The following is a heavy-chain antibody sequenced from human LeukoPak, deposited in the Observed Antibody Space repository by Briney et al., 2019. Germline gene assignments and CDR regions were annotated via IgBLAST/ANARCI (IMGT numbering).Heavy chain of an antibody. CDR1: GGSFSGYC. J-gene: IGHJ6*03. CDR2: INHSGST. CDR3: ARHEAYYYYYYMDV. Sequence: SETLSLTCAVYGGSFSGYCWSWIRQPPGKGLEWIGEINHSGSTNYNPSLKSRVTISVDTSKNQFSLKLSSVTAADTAVYYCARHEAYYYYYYMDVWGKGTTVTVSS. V-gene: IGHV4-34*01.